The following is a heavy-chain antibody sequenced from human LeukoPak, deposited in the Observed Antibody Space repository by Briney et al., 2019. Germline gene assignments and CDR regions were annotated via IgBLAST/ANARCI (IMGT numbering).Heavy chain of an antibody. J-gene: IGHJ4*02. Sequence: GGSLRLSCAASGFTFSSYGMHWVRQAPGKGLEWVAFIRYDGSNKYYADSVKGRFTISRDNSKNTLYLQMNSLRAEDTAVYYCAKDRRWVTTSFDYWGQGTLVTVSS. CDR1: GFTFSSYG. D-gene: IGHD4-17*01. V-gene: IGHV3-30*02. CDR2: IRYDGSNK. CDR3: AKDRRWVTTSFDY.